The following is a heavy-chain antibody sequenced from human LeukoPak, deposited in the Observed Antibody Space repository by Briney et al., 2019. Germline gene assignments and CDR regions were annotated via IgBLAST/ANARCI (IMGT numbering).Heavy chain of an antibody. V-gene: IGHV6-1*01. CDR1: GDSVSSRTVA. CDR2: TYYRSKWGN. CDR3: ARDPRISSGYYFDY. Sequence: SQTLSLTCAISGDSVSSRTVAWNWIRQSPSRGLEWLGKTYYRSKWGNEYAVSVESRITINPDTSKNQFSLQLNSVTPEDTAVYYCARDPRISSGYYFDYWGQGILVTVSS. J-gene: IGHJ4*02. D-gene: IGHD6-25*01.